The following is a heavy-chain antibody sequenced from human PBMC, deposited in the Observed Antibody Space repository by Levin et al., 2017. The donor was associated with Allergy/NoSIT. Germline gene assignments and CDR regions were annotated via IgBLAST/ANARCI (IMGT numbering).Heavy chain of an antibody. CDR3: ARDRTITTTGETYFYGMDV. Sequence: SETLSLTCTVSGGSISGYYWSWIRQPPGKGLEWIGDIYYSGSTKYNPSLMSRVTITVDTSTNQFSLKLSSGTAADTAVYYCARDRTITTTGETYFYGMDVWGQGTTVTVS. J-gene: IGHJ6*02. CDR1: GGSISGYY. V-gene: IGHV4-59*01. D-gene: IGHD7-27*01. CDR2: IYYSGST.